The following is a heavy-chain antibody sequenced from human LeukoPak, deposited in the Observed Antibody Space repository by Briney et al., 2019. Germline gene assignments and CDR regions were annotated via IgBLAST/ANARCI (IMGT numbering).Heavy chain of an antibody. Sequence: RASVKVSCKASGYTFTSYSISWVRQAPGQGLEWMGWISAYNGNTNYAQRLQGRVTMTTDTSTSTAYMELRSLRSDDTAVYYCARMDGYPYYFDYWGQGTLVTVSS. CDR3: ARMDGYPYYFDY. CDR2: ISAYNGNT. D-gene: IGHD5-24*01. CDR1: GYTFTSYS. V-gene: IGHV1-18*01. J-gene: IGHJ4*02.